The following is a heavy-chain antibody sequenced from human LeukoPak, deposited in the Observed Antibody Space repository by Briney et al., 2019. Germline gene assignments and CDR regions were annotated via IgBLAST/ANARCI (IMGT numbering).Heavy chain of an antibody. CDR3: TTGCSSTSCDIDY. CDR2: IRSKANSYAT. V-gene: IGHV3-73*01. J-gene: IGHJ4*02. CDR1: GFIFSGSA. D-gene: IGHD2-2*01. Sequence: QPGGSLKLSCAASGFIFSGSAMHWVRQASGKGLEWVGRIRSKANSYATAYAASVKGRFTISRDDSNNTAYLQMNSLKTEDTAVYYCTTGCSSTSCDIDYWGQGTLVTVSS.